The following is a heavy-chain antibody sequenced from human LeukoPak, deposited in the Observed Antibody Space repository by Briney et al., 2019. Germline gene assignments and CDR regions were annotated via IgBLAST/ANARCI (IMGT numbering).Heavy chain of an antibody. J-gene: IGHJ4*02. CDR2: IKQDGSEK. CDR1: GFTFSSYS. Sequence: PGGSLRLSCAASGFTFSSYSMNWVRQAPGKGLEWVANIKQDGSEKYYVDSVKGRFTISRDNAKNSLYLQMNSLRAEDTAVYYCARYITMVRGVNYYFDYWGQGTLVTVSS. V-gene: IGHV3-7*03. CDR3: ARYITMVRGVNYYFDY. D-gene: IGHD3-10*01.